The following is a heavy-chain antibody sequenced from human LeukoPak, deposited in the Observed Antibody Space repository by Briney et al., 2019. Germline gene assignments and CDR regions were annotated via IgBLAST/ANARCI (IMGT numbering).Heavy chain of an antibody. D-gene: IGHD3-10*02. CDR3: ARDVRVTVGIDAFDI. J-gene: IGHJ3*02. CDR1: GGTFSSYA. CDR2: IIPIFGTA. V-gene: IGHV1-69*05. Sequence: SVKVSCKASGGTFSSYAISWVRQAPGQGLEWMGGIIPIFGTANYAQKFQGRVTITTDESTSTAYMELSSLRSEDTAVYYCARDVRVTVGIDAFDIWGQGTMVAVSS.